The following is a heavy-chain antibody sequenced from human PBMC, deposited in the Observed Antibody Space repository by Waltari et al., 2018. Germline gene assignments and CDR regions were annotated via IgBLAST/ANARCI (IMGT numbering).Heavy chain of an antibody. D-gene: IGHD6-6*01. J-gene: IGHJ4*02. CDR1: GGSISSGSYY. CDR3: ARERIAARAFDY. CDR2: SYTSGST. V-gene: IGHV4-61*02. Sequence: QVQLQESGPGLVKPSQTLSLTCTVSGGSISSGSYYWSWIRQPAGKGLEWIGRSYTSGSTNYNPSLKSRVTISVDTSKNQFSLKLSSVTAADTAVYYCARERIAARAFDYWGQGTLVTVSS.